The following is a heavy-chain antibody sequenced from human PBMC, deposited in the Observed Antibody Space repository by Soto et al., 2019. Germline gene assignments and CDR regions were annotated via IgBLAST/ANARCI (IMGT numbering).Heavy chain of an antibody. CDR1: TFSFSRYA. Sequence: GGSLRLSCVASTFSFSRYAMSWVRQAPGKGLEWVSGISGSGGSTYYADSVKGRFTISRDKSKNTLYLQMNSLRADDTAVYYCARQAALKWFDPWGQGTLVTVSS. J-gene: IGHJ5*01. D-gene: IGHD2-8*01. V-gene: IGHV3-23*01. CDR2: ISGSGGST. CDR3: ARQAALKWFDP.